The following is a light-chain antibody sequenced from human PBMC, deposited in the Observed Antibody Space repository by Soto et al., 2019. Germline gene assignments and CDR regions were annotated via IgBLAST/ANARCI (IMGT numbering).Light chain of an antibody. CDR1: SSNIGAGYD. CDR3: QSYDSSLSVV. V-gene: IGLV1-40*01. Sequence: QAVVTQPPSVSXAPGQXVTIXCTGSSSNIGAGYDVHWYQQLPGTAPKLLIYGNSNRPSGVPDRFSGSKSGTSASLAITGLQAEDEADYYCQSYDSSLSVVFGGGTKVTVL. CDR2: GNS. J-gene: IGLJ2*01.